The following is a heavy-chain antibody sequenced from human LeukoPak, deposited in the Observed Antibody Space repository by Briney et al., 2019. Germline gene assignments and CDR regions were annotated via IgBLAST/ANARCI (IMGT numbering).Heavy chain of an antibody. Sequence: GGSLRLSCAASGFTVSNNYMTWVRQAPGKGLEWVSLIYSGGSTYYADSVKGRFTISRDNAKNSLYLQMNSLRAEDTAVYYCARGRGSSGGSYYGMDVWGQGTTVTVSS. CDR2: IYSGGST. CDR1: GFTVSNNY. J-gene: IGHJ6*02. CDR3: ARGRGSSGGSYYGMDV. D-gene: IGHD6-13*01. V-gene: IGHV3-66*01.